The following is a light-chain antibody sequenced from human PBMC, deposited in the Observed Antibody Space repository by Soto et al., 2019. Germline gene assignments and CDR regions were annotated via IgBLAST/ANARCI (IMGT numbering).Light chain of an antibody. V-gene: IGLV2-23*01. CDR1: SSDVGSYNL. CDR2: EGS. Sequence: QSVLTQPASVSGSPGQSITISCTGTSSDVGSYNLVSWYQQHPGKAPKLMIYEGSKRPSGVSNRFSGSKSGNTASLTISGLQADDEADYYCCSYAGSSTYVFGPVTKLTVL. CDR3: CSYAGSSTYV. J-gene: IGLJ1*01.